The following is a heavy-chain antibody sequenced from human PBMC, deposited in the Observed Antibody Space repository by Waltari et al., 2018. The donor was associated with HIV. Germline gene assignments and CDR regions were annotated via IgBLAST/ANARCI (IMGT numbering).Heavy chain of an antibody. J-gene: IGHJ4*02. CDR1: RFSFSYYS. D-gene: IGHD3-16*01. CDR3: VRGGEGTYGDY. CDR2: ISRDSRYI. Sequence: DVQLVESWGGLVKPGGSLRLACAGSRFSFSYYSMNWVRQAPGKGLEWVSSISRDSRYIYYADAVKGRFTISRDNARNSLFLQMNSLRADDTAVYYCVRGGEGTYGDYWGQGTLVTVSS. V-gene: IGHV3-21*01.